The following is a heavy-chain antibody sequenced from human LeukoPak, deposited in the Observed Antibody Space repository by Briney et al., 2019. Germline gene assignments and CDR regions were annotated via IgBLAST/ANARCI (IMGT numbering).Heavy chain of an antibody. D-gene: IGHD2-21*02. Sequence: PETLSLTCTVSGYSISSGYYWGWIRQPPGKGLEWIGSIYHSGSTYYNPSLKSRVTISVDTSKNQFSLKLSSVTAADTAVYYCARHTHIVVVTAIPPMDYWGRGILVTVSS. CDR2: IYHSGST. CDR3: ARHTHIVVVTAIPPMDY. V-gene: IGHV4-38-2*02. J-gene: IGHJ4*02. CDR1: GYSISSGYY.